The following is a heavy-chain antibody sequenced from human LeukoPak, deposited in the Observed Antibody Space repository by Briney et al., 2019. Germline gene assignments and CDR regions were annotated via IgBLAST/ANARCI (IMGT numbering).Heavy chain of an antibody. J-gene: IGHJ3*02. D-gene: IGHD3-9*01. Sequence: SETLSLTCTVSGGSMSSYYWSWIRQSPGKGLEWIGHIYYSGSTNCNPSLKSRVTISVDTSKNQFSLGLSSVTAADTAVYYCARVTGPHAFDIWGQGTLVTVSS. CDR3: ARVTGPHAFDI. CDR2: IYYSGST. CDR1: GGSMSSYY. V-gene: IGHV4-59*01.